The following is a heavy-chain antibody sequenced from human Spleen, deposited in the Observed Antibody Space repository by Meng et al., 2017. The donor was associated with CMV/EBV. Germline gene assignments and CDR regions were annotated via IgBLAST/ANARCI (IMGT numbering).Heavy chain of an antibody. Sequence: GESLKISCAASGFTFSSYRMNWVRQAPGKGLEWVANIKQDGSEKYYVDSVKGRFTISRDNAKNSLYLQMNSLRAEDTAVYYCATASGDYSDSSGFPNWGQGTRVTVSS. CDR2: IKQDGSEK. CDR3: ATASGDYSDSSGFPN. J-gene: IGHJ4*02. V-gene: IGHV3-7*01. D-gene: IGHD3-22*01. CDR1: GFTFSSYR.